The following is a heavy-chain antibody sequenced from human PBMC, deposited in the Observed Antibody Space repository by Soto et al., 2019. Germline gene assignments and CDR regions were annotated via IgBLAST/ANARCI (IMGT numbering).Heavy chain of an antibody. J-gene: IGHJ4*02. CDR1: GYSFTSLD. V-gene: IGHV1-8*01. CDR2: MQPSTGRT. Sequence: QVQLVQSGAEVREPEASVKVSCKASGYSFTSLDINWVRQTAGQGLEWMGWMQPSTGRTGYAQKFQGRVTMTRDTSINTVYMELTTLTSDDTAFYYCARGVSAGVDYWGQGTLVTVSS. CDR3: ARGVSAGVDY. D-gene: IGHD1-26*01.